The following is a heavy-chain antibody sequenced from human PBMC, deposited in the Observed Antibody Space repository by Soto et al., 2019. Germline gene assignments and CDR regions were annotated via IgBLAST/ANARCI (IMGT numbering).Heavy chain of an antibody. D-gene: IGHD6-19*01. Sequence: QVQLQESGPGLVKPSETLSLTCSVSGGSISGSYWSWIRQSPGKGLEWLGYVYYTGSTNYSPSLRRRVSISVDTSKYEFSLRLSSVTAADTAVYFCARSVAVPGAHIDYWGQGTQVTVSS. V-gene: IGHV4-59*01. CDR3: ARSVAVPGAHIDY. CDR1: GGSISGSY. J-gene: IGHJ4*02. CDR2: VYYTGST.